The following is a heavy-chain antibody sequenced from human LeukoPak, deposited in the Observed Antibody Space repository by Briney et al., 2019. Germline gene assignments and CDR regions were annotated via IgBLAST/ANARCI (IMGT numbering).Heavy chain of an antibody. J-gene: IGHJ4*02. V-gene: IGHV3-23*01. D-gene: IGHD4/OR15-4a*01. CDR3: ATVASANAQARLNY. CDR2: ISGSGGGT. Sequence: GGSLRLSCAASGFTFSSYAMSWVRQAPGKGLEWVSAISGSGGGTYYADSVKGRFTISRDNSNNTLYLQMNSLRAEDTAVYYCATVASANAQARLNYWGQGTLVTVSS. CDR1: GFTFSSYA.